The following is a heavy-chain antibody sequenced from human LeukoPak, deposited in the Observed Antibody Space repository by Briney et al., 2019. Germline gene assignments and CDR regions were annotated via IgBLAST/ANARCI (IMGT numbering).Heavy chain of an antibody. Sequence: GGSLRLSCSTSGFIFGGYSMSWVRQAPGKGLECVGFIRGKAYGATTEYAASVKGRFTISRDDSKSIAYLQMNSLKTEDTAVYYCTSSFGQLSFFDYWGQGTLVTVSS. CDR1: GFIFGGYS. CDR2: IRGKAYGATT. CDR3: TSSFGQLSFFDY. D-gene: IGHD3-10*01. V-gene: IGHV3-49*04. J-gene: IGHJ4*02.